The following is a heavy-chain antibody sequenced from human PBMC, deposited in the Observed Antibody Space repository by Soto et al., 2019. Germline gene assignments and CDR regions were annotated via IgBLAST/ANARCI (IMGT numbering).Heavy chain of an antibody. Sequence: QVQLQESGPGLVKPSQTLSLTCTVSGGSISSGDYYWSWIRQPPGKGLEWIGYIYYSGSTYYNPSLKSRVTISVDTSKNQFSLKLSSVTAADTAVYYCARDSRRGDVDTAMVFYYYYGMDVWGQGTTVTVSS. CDR3: ARDSRRGDVDTAMVFYYYYGMDV. CDR2: IYYSGST. CDR1: GGSISSGDYY. J-gene: IGHJ6*02. V-gene: IGHV4-30-4*01. D-gene: IGHD5-18*01.